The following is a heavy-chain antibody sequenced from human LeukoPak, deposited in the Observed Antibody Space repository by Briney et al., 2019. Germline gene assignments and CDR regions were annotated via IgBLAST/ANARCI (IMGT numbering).Heavy chain of an antibody. J-gene: IGHJ6*03. D-gene: IGHD5-18*01. Sequence: GGSLRLSCAASGFTFSSYGMHWDRQAPGKGLEWVAFIRYDGINEYYGDSVKGRFTISRDNSKDTLYLQMHSLRTEDTAVYYCAKEVYRQGYGGIMDVWGKGTTVTVSS. CDR1: GFTFSSYG. CDR2: IRYDGINE. V-gene: IGHV3-30*02. CDR3: AKEVYRQGYGGIMDV.